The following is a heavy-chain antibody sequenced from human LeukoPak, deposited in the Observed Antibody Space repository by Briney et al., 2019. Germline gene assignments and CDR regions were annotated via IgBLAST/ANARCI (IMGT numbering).Heavy chain of an antibody. CDR3: AKDIAQQPRSGVNWFDP. Sequence: GGSLRLSCVASGFTFSRYGMTWVRQAPGKGLQWVSAISGSGGSTYYADSVKGRFTISRDNAKNSLYLQMNSLRAEDTALYYCAKDIAQQPRSGVNWFDPWGQGTLVTVSS. CDR2: ISGSGGST. D-gene: IGHD6-13*01. J-gene: IGHJ5*02. CDR1: GFTFSRYG. V-gene: IGHV3-23*01.